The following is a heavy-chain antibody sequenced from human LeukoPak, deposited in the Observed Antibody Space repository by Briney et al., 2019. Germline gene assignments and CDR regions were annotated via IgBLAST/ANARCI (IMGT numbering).Heavy chain of an antibody. D-gene: IGHD5/OR15-5a*01. CDR1: GFTFDDYA. V-gene: IGHV3-20*04. Sequence: PGGSLRLSCAASGFTFDDYAMHWVRQAPGKGLEWVSGISWNGGSTGYADSVKGRFTISRDNAKNSLYLQMYSLRAEDTALYYCARVYELREEDYYYYYMDVWGKGTTVTVSS. CDR2: ISWNGGST. CDR3: ARVYELREEDYYYYYMDV. J-gene: IGHJ6*03.